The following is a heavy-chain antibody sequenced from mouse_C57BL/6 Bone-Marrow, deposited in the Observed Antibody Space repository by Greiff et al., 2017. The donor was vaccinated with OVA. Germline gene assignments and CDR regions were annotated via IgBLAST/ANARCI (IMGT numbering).Heavy chain of an antibody. V-gene: IGHV2-6-1*01. CDR2: IWSDGST. J-gene: IGHJ1*03. Sequence: VKLMESGPGLVAPSQSLSITCTVSGFSLTSYGVHWVRQPPGKGLEWLVVIWSDGSTTYNSALKSRLSISKDNSKSQVFLKMNSLQTDDTAMYYCARHRGTTVDWYFDVWGTGTTVTVSS. CDR3: ARHRGTTVDWYFDV. CDR1: GFSLTSYG. D-gene: IGHD1-1*01.